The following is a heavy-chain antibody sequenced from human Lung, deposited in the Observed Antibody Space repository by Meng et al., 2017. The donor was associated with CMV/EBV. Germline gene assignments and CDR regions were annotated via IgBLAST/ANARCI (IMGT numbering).Heavy chain of an antibody. CDR3: ARVRQQLEYYFDY. CDR2: INWNGGST. D-gene: IGHD6-13*01. Sequence: GESLKISCAASGFTFDDYAMSWVRQVPGKGLEWVSGINWNGGSTRYVDSVKGRFTISRDNAKNSLYLQMNSLRAEDTAFYYCARVRQQLEYYFDYWGQGGXVTVSS. CDR1: GFTFDDYA. J-gene: IGHJ4*02. V-gene: IGHV3-20*04.